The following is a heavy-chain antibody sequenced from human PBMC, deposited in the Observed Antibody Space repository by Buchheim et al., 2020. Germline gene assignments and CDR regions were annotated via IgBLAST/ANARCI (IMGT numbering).Heavy chain of an antibody. V-gene: IGHV4-34*01. CDR2: INHSGST. D-gene: IGHD2-2*01. J-gene: IGHJ5*02. CDR1: GGSFSGYY. Sequence: QVQLQQWGAGLLKPSETLSLTCAVYGGSFSGYYWSWIRQPPGKGLEWIGEINHSGSTNYNPSLKSRVTISVDTSKNQLSLKLSSVTAADTAVYYCARGLGYCSSTSCYNPRFDPWGQGTL. CDR3: ARGLGYCSSTSCYNPRFDP.